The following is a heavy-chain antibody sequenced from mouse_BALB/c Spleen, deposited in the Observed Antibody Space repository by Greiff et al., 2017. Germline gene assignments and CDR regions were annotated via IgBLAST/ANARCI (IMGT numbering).Heavy chain of an antibody. V-gene: IGHV14-4*02. CDR2: IDPENGDT. J-gene: IGHJ4*01. Sequence: EVQLQQSGAELVRSGASVKLSCTASGFNIKDYYMHWVKQRPEQGLEWIGWIDPENGDTEYAPKFQGKATMTADTSSNTADLQLSSLTSEDTAVYYCNALDDYYAMDYWGQGTSVTVSS. CDR1: GFNIKDYY. CDR3: NALDDYYAMDY.